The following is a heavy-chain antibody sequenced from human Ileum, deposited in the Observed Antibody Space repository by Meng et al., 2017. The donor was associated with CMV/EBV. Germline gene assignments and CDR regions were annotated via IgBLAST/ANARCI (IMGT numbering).Heavy chain of an antibody. CDR2: INHSGST. CDR1: GGSFSGYY. Sequence: SETLSLTCAVYGGSFSGYYWSWIRQPPGKGLEWIGEINHSGSTNYNPSLKSRVTISVDTSNNQFSLNLNSVTAADTAVYYCARRLPRWGTDVWGQGTTVTVSS. J-gene: IGHJ6*02. V-gene: IGHV4-34*01. D-gene: IGHD2-8*02. CDR3: ARRLPRWGTDV.